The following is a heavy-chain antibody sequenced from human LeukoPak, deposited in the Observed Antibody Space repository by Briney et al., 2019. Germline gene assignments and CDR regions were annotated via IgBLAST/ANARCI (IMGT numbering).Heavy chain of an antibody. D-gene: IGHD2-15*01. CDR3: AKQLGYCSDGSCYFPY. J-gene: IGHJ4*02. CDR2: ISNNGGYT. V-gene: IGHV3-23*01. CDR1: GFTFSSSA. Sequence: GGSLRLSCAASGFTFSSSAMSWVRQAPGKGLEWVSAISNNGGYTYYADSVQGRFTISRYNSKSTLCLQMNSLRAEDTAVYYCAKQLGYCSDGSCYFPYWGQGTLVTYSS.